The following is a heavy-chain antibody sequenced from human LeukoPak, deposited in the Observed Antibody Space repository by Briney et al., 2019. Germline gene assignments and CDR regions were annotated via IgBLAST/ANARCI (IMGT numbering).Heavy chain of an antibody. Sequence: GGSLRLSCAASGFTLSKYGMNWVRQAPGKGLEWVSSLGRSGTTYYADSVEGRFTVSRDNFRNTLYLQMNNLRAEDTALYYCAKRRTDGSNHDAFDIWGQGTMVTVSS. CDR3: AKRRTDGSNHDAFDI. CDR2: LGRSGTT. J-gene: IGHJ3*02. CDR1: GFTLSKYG. V-gene: IGHV3-23*01. D-gene: IGHD5-24*01.